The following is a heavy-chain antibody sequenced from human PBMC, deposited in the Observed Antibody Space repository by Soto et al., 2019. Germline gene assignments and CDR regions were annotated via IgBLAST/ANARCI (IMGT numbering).Heavy chain of an antibody. D-gene: IGHD5-12*01. CDR2: ISAYNGNT. Sequence: QVQLVQSGAEVKKPGASVKVSCKASGYTFTSYGISWVRQAPGQGLEWMGWISAYNGNTNYAQKLQGRVTMTTDATTSTAYMALRSLRSDDTTVYYCARAGGAWDRYSGRGTEYWGQGTLVTVSS. CDR3: ARAGGAWDRYSGRGTEY. CDR1: GYTFTSYG. V-gene: IGHV1-18*01. J-gene: IGHJ4*02.